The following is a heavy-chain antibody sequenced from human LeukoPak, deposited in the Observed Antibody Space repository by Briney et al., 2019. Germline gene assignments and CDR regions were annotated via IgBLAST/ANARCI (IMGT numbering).Heavy chain of an antibody. V-gene: IGHV4-4*07. CDR3: ARDSVKCTNGVCYNWLDP. CDR1: GGSISSYY. D-gene: IGHD2-8*01. CDR2: IYTSGST. Sequence: SETLSLTCTVSGGSISSYYWSWIRQPAGKELEWIGRIYTSGSTNYNPSLKSRVTMSVDTSKNQFSLKLSSVTAADTAVYYSARDSVKCTNGVCYNWLDPWGQGTLVTVSS. J-gene: IGHJ5*02.